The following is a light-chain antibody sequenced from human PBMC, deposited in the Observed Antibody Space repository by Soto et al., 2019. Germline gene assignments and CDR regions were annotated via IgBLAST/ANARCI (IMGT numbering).Light chain of an antibody. CDR1: SSNIGAGYD. CDR2: GND. V-gene: IGLV1-40*01. J-gene: IGLJ2*01. Sequence: QLVLTQPPSVSGAPGQRVTISCTGSSSNIGAGYDVHWYQQLPGTAPKLLIYGNDQRPSGVPDRFSGSKSGASASLAISGLRSEDEADYYCAAWDDSLSGVVFGGGTKLTVL. CDR3: AAWDDSLSGVV.